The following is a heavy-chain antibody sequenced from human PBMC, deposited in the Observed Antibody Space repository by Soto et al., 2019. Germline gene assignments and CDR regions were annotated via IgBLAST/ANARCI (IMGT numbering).Heavy chain of an antibody. J-gene: IGHJ4*02. CDR3: ARVYSRWYSAY. V-gene: IGHV3-33*08. Sequence: GGSLRLSCAASGFTFSSYAMHWVRQAPGKGLEWVAVIWYDGSNKYYADSVKGRFTISRDNSKNTLYLQMNSLRAEDTAVYYCARVYSRWYSAYWGQGTLVTVSS. CDR1: GFTFSSYA. D-gene: IGHD6-13*01. CDR2: IWYDGSNK.